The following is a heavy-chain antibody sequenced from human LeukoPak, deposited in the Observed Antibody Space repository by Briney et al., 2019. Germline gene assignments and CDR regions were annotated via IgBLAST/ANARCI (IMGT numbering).Heavy chain of an antibody. V-gene: IGHV4-34*01. D-gene: IGHD5-18*01. Sequence: PSETLSLTCAVYGGSFCGYYWSWMRQPPGKGLEWIGEINHSGSTNYNPSLKSRVTISVDTSKNQFSLKLSSVTAADTAVYYCASLQLWSHYWGQGTLVTVSS. CDR3: ASLQLWSHY. CDR2: INHSGST. CDR1: GGSFCGYY. J-gene: IGHJ4*02.